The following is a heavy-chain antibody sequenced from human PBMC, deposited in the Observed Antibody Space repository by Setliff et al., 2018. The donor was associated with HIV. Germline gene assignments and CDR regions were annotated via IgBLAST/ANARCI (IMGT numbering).Heavy chain of an antibody. CDR3: ARRLTVVASGRLSYYFDS. V-gene: IGHV5-51*01. D-gene: IGHD2-15*01. Sequence: GESLKISCKGSGYSFSTYWIAWVRQMPGRGLEVMGLIYPDDSHTTYSPAFQGQVTISVDKSIKTAYLQWTSLRPSDTAMYYCARRLTVVASGRLSYYFDSWGQGTKVTVSS. J-gene: IGHJ4*02. CDR2: IYPDDSHT. CDR1: GYSFSTYW.